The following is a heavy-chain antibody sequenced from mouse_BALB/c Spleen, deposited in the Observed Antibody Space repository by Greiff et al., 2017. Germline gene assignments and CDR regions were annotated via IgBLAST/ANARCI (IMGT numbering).Heavy chain of an antibody. V-gene: IGHV2-2*02. Sequence: VKVEESGPGLVQPSQSLSITCTVSGFSLTSYGVHWVRQSPGKGLEWLGVIWSGGSTDYNAAFISRLSISKDNSKSQVFFKMNSLQANDTAIYYCAAGGLGRWFAYWGQGTLVTVSA. D-gene: IGHD4-1*01. J-gene: IGHJ3*01. CDR3: AAGGLGRWFAY. CDR1: GFSLTSYG. CDR2: IWSGGST.